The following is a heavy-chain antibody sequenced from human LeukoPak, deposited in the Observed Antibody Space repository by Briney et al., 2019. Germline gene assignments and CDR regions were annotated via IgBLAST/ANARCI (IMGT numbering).Heavy chain of an antibody. CDR1: GYTFTSYG. J-gene: IGHJ4*02. CDR3: ARADSDSRSQWFFDY. D-gene: IGHD3-22*01. V-gene: IGHV1-18*01. Sequence: GASVKVSCKASGYTFTSYGISWVRQAPGQGLEWMGWISAYNGNTNYAQKLQGRVTMTTDTSTSTAYMELRSLRSDDTAVYYCARADSDSRSQWFFDYWGQGTLVTVSS. CDR2: ISAYNGNT.